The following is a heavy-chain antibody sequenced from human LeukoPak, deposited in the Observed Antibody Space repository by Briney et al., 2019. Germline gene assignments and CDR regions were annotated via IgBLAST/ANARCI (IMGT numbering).Heavy chain of an antibody. J-gene: IGHJ4*02. CDR3: AREGGYSYGQFDY. V-gene: IGHV1-2*04. CDR1: GYTFTGYY. Sequence: ASVKVSCKASGYTFTGYYMHWVRQAPGQGLEWMGWINPNSGGTNYAQKFQGWVTMTRDTSISTAYMELSRLRSDDTAVYYCAREGGYSYGQFDYWGQGSLVTVSS. D-gene: IGHD5-18*01. CDR2: INPNSGGT.